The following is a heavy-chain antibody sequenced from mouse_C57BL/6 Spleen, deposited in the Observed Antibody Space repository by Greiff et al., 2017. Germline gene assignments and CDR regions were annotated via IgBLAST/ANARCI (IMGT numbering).Heavy chain of an antibody. CDR3: ARKYGSVYAMDY. CDR1: GFTFSDYG. V-gene: IGHV5-17*01. D-gene: IGHD1-1*01. CDR2: ISSGSSTI. J-gene: IGHJ4*01. Sequence: DVQLVESGAGLVKPGGSLKLSCAASGFTFSDYGMHWVRQAPEKGLEWVAYISSGSSTIYYADTVKGRFTISRDNAKNTLFLQMTSLRSEDTAMYYCARKYGSVYAMDYWGQGTSGTVSS.